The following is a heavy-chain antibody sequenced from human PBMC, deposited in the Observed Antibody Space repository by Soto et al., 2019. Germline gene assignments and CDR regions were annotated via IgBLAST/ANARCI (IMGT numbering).Heavy chain of an antibody. Sequence: SETLSLTCAVSGGSISSGGYSWSWIRQPPGKGLEWIGYIHHSGSTYYNPSLKSRVTISVDTSKNQFSLKLSSVTAADTAVYYCARVVGFLYYYYGMDVWGQGITVTVSS. CDR2: IHHSGST. D-gene: IGHD1-26*01. CDR3: ARVVGFLYYYYGMDV. J-gene: IGHJ6*02. CDR1: GGSISSGGYS. V-gene: IGHV4-30-2*01.